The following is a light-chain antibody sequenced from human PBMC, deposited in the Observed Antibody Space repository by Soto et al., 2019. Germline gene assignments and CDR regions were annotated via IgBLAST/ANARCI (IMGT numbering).Light chain of an antibody. Sequence: EIVLTQSPGTLSLSPGERATLSCRASQSLSSSQLAWYQQKPGQAPRLLIHDASSRATGISDRFTGSGSGTDFTLTISSLQSEDFAVYYCQQYNYWPPGTFGQGTKVEIK. V-gene: IGKV3-20*01. J-gene: IGKJ1*01. CDR1: QSLSSSQ. CDR3: QQYNYWPPGT. CDR2: DAS.